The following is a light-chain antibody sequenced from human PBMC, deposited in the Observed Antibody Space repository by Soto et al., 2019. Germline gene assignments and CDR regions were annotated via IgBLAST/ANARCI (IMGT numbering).Light chain of an antibody. V-gene: IGKV4-1*01. CDR3: QQYYSTPPT. CDR2: WAS. J-gene: IGKJ4*01. CDR1: QRVLYRSNSKNY. Sequence: DIAMTQSPDSLAVSLGERATINCKSSQRVLYRSNSKNYLAWYQQKPGQPPKLLIHWASTRESGVPDRFSGSGSGTDFTLTISSLQAEDVAVYYCQQYYSTPPTFGGGTKVEIK.